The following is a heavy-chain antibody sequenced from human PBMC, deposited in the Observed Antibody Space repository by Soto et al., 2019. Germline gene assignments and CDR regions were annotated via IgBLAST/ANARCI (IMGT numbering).Heavy chain of an antibody. CDR2: ISSDGSDK. J-gene: IGHJ4*02. Sequence: QVQVVESGGGVVQPGRSLRLSCAASGFTFSNFGMHWVRQAPGKGLEWVAAISSDGSDKYYLDSVKGRFIISRDNSKNTLFLQMNSLRVEETAVYYCVRGSDVARQELDYWGQGTLVTVSS. CDR1: GFTFSNFG. CDR3: VRGSDVARQELDY. V-gene: IGHV3-30*03. D-gene: IGHD2-15*01.